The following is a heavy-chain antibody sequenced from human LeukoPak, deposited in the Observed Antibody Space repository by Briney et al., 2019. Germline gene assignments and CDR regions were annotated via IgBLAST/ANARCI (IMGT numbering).Heavy chain of an antibody. J-gene: IGHJ4*02. Sequence: ASVKVSCKASGYTFTSYYMHWVRQAPGQGLEWMGIINPSGGITNYAQKFQGRVTMTRDTSASTVCMELSSLRSEDTAVHYCARERGGALDYWGQGTLVTVSS. CDR1: GYTFTSYY. V-gene: IGHV1-46*01. D-gene: IGHD3-10*01. CDR3: ARERGGALDY. CDR2: INPSGGIT.